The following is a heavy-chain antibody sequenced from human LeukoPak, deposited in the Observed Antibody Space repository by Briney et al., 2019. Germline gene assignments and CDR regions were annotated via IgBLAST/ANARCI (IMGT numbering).Heavy chain of an antibody. CDR1: GFTFSSYE. D-gene: IGHD6-19*01. CDR3: ARDATPQYSSGWVYFDY. V-gene: IGHV3-48*03. Sequence: QPGGSLRLSCAASGFTFSSYEMNWVRQAPGKGLEWVSYISSSRSTIYYADSVKGRFTTSRDNAKNSLYLQMNSLRVEDTAVYYCARDATPQYSSGWVYFDYWGQGTLVTVSS. J-gene: IGHJ4*02. CDR2: ISSSRSTI.